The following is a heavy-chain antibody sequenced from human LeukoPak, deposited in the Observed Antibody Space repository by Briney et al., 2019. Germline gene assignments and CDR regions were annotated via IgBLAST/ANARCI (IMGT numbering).Heavy chain of an antibody. CDR1: GFTVSSNY. V-gene: IGHV3-53*01. D-gene: IGHD1-1*01. CDR2: FYASGSI. CDR3: ARLEKNSYYYMDV. Sequence: GGSLRLSCAVSGFTVSSNYMGWVRRAPGKGLEWVSVFYASGSIYYADSVKGRFTISRDNSENTVFLQMNTLRAEDTAVYYCARLEKNSYYYMDVWGKGTTVTVSS. J-gene: IGHJ6*03.